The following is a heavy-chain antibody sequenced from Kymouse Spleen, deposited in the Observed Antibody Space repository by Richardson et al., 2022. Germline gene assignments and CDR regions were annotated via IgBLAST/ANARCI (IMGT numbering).Heavy chain of an antibody. CDR3: ARGQYSSRGYFDY. V-gene: IGHV4-34*01. J-gene: IGHJ4*02. CDR2: INHSGST. CDR1: GGSFSGYY. D-gene: IGHD6-13*01. Sequence: QVQLQQWGAGLLKPSETLSLTCAVYGGSFSGYYWSWIRQPPGKGLEWIGEINHSGSTNYNPSLKSRVTISVDTSKNQFSLKLSSVTAADTAVYYCARGQYSSRGYFDYWGQGTLVTVSS.